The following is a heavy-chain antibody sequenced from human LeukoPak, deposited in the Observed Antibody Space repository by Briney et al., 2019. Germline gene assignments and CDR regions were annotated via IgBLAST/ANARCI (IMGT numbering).Heavy chain of an antibody. J-gene: IGHJ4*02. V-gene: IGHV3-73*01. D-gene: IGHD3-10*01. CDR2: IRSKANSYAT. CDR3: TRPDGEA. CDR1: GFIFSNAY. Sequence: GGSLRLSCAASGFIFSNAYMKWVRQAPGKGLEWVGRIRSKANSYATAYAASVKGRFTISRDDSKNTAYLQMNSLKTEDTAVYYCTRPDGEAWGQGTLVTVSS.